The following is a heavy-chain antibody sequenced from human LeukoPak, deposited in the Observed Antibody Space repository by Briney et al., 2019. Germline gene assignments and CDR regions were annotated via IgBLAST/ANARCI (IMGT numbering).Heavy chain of an antibody. Sequence: GGSLRLSCAASGFTFSSYAMHWVRQAPGKGLEWVAVISYDGSNKYYADSVKGRFTISRDNSKNTLYLQMNSLRAEDTAVYYCAKVVIPDPYYYYGMDVWGQGTTVTVSS. CDR3: AKVVIPDPYYYYGMDV. V-gene: IGHV3-30*04. CDR2: ISYDGSNK. D-gene: IGHD2-2*01. J-gene: IGHJ6*02. CDR1: GFTFSSYA.